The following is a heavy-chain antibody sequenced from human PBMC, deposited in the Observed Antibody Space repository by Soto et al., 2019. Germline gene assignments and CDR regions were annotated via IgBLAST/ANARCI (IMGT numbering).Heavy chain of an antibody. J-gene: IGHJ5*02. V-gene: IGHV4-31*03. D-gene: IGHD3-3*01. Sequence: PSETLSLTCTVSGGSISSGSYYWTWIRQHSGKGLEWIGYIHHSGSTYYNPSLKSRVTISVDTSMNQFSLKLSSVTAADTAVYYCAREVLLESFNWFDPWGQGTLVTVSS. CDR3: AREVLLESFNWFDP. CDR1: GGSISSGSYY. CDR2: IHHSGST.